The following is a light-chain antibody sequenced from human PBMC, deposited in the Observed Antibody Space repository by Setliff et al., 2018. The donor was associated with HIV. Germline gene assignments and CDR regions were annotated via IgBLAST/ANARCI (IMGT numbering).Light chain of an antibody. Sequence: QSALTQPAYVSGSPGQSITISCTGTSSDIGGYNYVSWYQQHPGKAPKLMIYDVTNRPSGVSNRFSGSKSGNTASLTISGLQAEDEADYYCCSYTSSSTLGLFGGGTQLTVL. CDR1: SSDIGGYNY. J-gene: IGLJ2*01. CDR3: CSYTSSSTLGL. V-gene: IGLV2-14*01. CDR2: DVT.